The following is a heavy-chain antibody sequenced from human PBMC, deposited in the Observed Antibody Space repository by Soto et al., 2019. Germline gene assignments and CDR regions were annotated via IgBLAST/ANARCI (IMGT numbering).Heavy chain of an antibody. Sequence: SVKVSCKASGGTFRGNAISWGRQAPGQGLEWMGGLIPIFGTTNYAQKFQGRVTITADESASTAYMELSSLRSDDTAVYYCASLLSFYYRSGYGMDVCGPRTPAPVS. CDR2: LIPIFGTT. J-gene: IGHJ6*02. CDR1: GGTFRGNA. D-gene: IGHD3-10*01. V-gene: IGHV1-69*13. CDR3: ASLLSFYYRSGYGMDV.